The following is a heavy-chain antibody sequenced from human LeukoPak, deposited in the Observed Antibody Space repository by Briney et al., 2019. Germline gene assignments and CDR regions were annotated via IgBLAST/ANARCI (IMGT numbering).Heavy chain of an antibody. J-gene: IGHJ6*02. CDR1: GGSISSYY. CDR2: IYYSGST. D-gene: IGHD3-3*01. Sequence: PSETLSLTCTVSGGSISSYYWSWIRQPPGKGLEWIGYIYYSGSTNYNPSLKSRVTISVDTSKNQFSLKLSSVTAADTAVYYCASAGLGWSGSYYYYGMDVWGQGTTVTVSS. V-gene: IGHV4-59*01. CDR3: ASAGLGWSGSYYYYGMDV.